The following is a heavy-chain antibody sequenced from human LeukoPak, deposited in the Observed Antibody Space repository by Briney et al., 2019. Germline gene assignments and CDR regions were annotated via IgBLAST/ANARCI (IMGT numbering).Heavy chain of an antibody. D-gene: IGHD3-10*01. V-gene: IGHV3-7*01. CDR1: GFTFSSYW. CDR3: ARAGSHWHYVY. CDR2: INQDGTEK. Sequence: GGSLRLSCAASGFTFSSYWMSWVRQAPGEGLEWVAKINQDGTEKAYVDSVRGRFTISRDNAKNSLSLQMNNLRVEDTAVYYCARAGSHWHYVYWGQGTVVTVSS. J-gene: IGHJ4*02.